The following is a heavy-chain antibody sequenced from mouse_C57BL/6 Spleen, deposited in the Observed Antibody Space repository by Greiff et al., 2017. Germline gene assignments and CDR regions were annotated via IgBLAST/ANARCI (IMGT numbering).Heavy chain of an antibody. CDR1: GYAFSSSW. Sequence: VHLVESGPELVKPGASVKISCKASGYAFSSSWMNWVKQRPGKGLEWIGRIYPGDGDTNYNGKFKGKATLTADKSSSTAYMQLSSLTSEDSAVYFCARYDYGYYAMDYWGQGTSVTVSS. J-gene: IGHJ4*01. CDR2: IYPGDGDT. CDR3: ARYDYGYYAMDY. D-gene: IGHD1-1*01. V-gene: IGHV1-82*01.